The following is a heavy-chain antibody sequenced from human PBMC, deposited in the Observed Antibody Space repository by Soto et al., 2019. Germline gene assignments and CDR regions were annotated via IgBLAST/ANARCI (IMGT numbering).Heavy chain of an antibody. CDR2: ISDRSVST. D-gene: IGHD6-13*01. V-gene: IGHV3-23*01. Sequence: GGSLRLSCAASGFIFSNYAMGWVRQAPGKRLEWVSSISDRSVSTYYADSVKGRFTISRDNSKNTVYLQMNSLTVEDTAVYHCAKVASSNWLNRFDPWGQGTLVTVFS. CDR1: GFIFSNYA. CDR3: AKVASSNWLNRFDP. J-gene: IGHJ5*02.